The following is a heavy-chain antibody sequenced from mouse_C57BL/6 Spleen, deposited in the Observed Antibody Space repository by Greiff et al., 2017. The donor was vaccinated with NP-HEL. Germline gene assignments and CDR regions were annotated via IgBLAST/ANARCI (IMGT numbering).Heavy chain of an antibody. CDR3: ARRGVGRDYYAMDY. Sequence: VQLQQPGAELVRPGSSVKLSCKASGYTFTSYWMPWVKQRPIQGLEWIGNIDPSDSETHYNQKFKDKATLTVDKSSSTAYMQLSSLTSEDSAVDYCARRGVGRDYYAMDYWGQGTSVTVSS. V-gene: IGHV1-52*01. CDR1: GYTFTSYW. J-gene: IGHJ4*01. CDR2: IDPSDSET. D-gene: IGHD1-1*01.